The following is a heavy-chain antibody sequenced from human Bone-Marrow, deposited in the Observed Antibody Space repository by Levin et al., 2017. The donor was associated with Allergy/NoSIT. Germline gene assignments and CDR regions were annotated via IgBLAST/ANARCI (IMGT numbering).Heavy chain of an antibody. CDR2: IFSSGSP. Sequence: SQTLSLTCNVSGGSIGTPYWTWIRQTPEKELEWIGFIFSSGSPTYNPSLNSRVTMSVDSSKNQFSLNLASVTAADTAIYYCARGENRYASGILYWGQGILVAVSA. CDR1: GGSIGTPY. J-gene: IGHJ4*02. D-gene: IGHD6-19*01. V-gene: IGHV4-59*11. CDR3: ARGENRYASGILY.